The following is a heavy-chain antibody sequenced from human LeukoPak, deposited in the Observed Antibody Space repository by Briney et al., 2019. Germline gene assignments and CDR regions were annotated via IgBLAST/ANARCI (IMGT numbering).Heavy chain of an antibody. D-gene: IGHD2-2*01. CDR1: GGSISSSSYY. CDR3: ARVVPAATHFDY. Sequence: SETLSLTCTVSGGSISSSSYYWGWIRQPPGKGLEWIGSIYYSGSTYYNPSLKSRVTISVDTSKNQFSLKLSSVTAADTAVYYCARVVPAATHFDYWGQGTLVTVSS. J-gene: IGHJ4*02. CDR2: IYYSGST. V-gene: IGHV4-39*07.